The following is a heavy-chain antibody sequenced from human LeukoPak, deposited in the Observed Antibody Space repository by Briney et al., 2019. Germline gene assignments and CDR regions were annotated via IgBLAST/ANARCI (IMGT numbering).Heavy chain of an antibody. CDR2: IWYDGSNK. Sequence: PGRSLRLSCAASGFTFSSYGMHWVRQAPGKGLEWVAVIWYDGSNKYYADSVKGRFTISRDNSKNTLYLQMNSLRAEDTAVYYCARAHGPDFWSGYSKGNYYYGMDVWGQGTTVTVSS. J-gene: IGHJ6*02. CDR1: GFTFSSYG. V-gene: IGHV3-33*01. CDR3: ARAHGPDFWSGYSKGNYYYGMDV. D-gene: IGHD3-3*01.